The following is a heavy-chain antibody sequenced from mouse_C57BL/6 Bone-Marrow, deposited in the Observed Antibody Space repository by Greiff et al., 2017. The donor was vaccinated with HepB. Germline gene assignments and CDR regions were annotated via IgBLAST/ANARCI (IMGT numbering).Heavy chain of an antibody. J-gene: IGHJ3*01. V-gene: IGHV5-4*01. CDR2: ISDGGSYT. CDR3: AREGWFAY. CDR1: GFTFSSYA. Sequence: EVKLMESGGGLVKPGGSLKLSCAASGFTFSSYAMSWVRQTPEKRLEWVATISDGGSYTYYPDNVKGRFTISRDNAKTNLYLQMSHLKSEDTAMYYCAREGWFAYWGQGTLVTVSA.